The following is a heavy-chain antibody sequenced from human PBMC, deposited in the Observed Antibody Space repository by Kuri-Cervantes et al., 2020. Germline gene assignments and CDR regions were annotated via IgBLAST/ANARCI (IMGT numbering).Heavy chain of an antibody. J-gene: IGHJ4*02. CDR2: INSEGSST. Sequence: GESLKISCAASGFIFSSYWMHWVRQAPGKGLVWVSRINSEGSSTSYADSVKGRFTISRDNAKNSLYLQMNSLRAEDTAVYYCARELAVAGFDYWGQGTLVTVSS. V-gene: IGHV3-74*01. D-gene: IGHD6-19*01. CDR1: GFIFSSYW. CDR3: ARELAVAGFDY.